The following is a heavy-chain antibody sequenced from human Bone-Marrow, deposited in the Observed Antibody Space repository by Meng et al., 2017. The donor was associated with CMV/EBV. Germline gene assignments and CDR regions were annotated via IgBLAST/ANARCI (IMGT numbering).Heavy chain of an antibody. V-gene: IGHV3-48*04. CDR2: ISSSSTI. CDR3: ARGVHWASFDY. D-gene: IGHD3-16*01. CDR1: GFTFSSYS. Sequence: GESLKISCAASGFTFSSYSMNWVRQAPGKGLEWVSYISSSSTIYYADSVKGRFTISRDNAKNSLYLQMNSLRAEDTAVYYCARGVHWASFDYWGQGTLVTVSS. J-gene: IGHJ4*02.